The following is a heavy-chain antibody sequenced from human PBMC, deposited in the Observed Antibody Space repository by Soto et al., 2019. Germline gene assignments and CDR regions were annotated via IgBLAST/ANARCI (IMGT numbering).Heavy chain of an antibody. CDR1: GGSISSYY. CDR2: IYYSGST. Sequence: QVQLQESGPGLVKPSETLSLTCTVTGGSISSYYWSWIRQPPGKGLEWIGYIYYSGSTNYNPSLKSRVTISVDTSKNQFSLKLSSVTAADTAVYYCAREGTGSFDYWGKGTLVTVSS. J-gene: IGHJ4*02. CDR3: AREGTGSFDY. V-gene: IGHV4-59*01.